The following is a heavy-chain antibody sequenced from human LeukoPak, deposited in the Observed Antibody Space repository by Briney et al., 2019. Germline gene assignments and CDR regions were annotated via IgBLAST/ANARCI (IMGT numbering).Heavy chain of an antibody. D-gene: IGHD3-16*02. CDR2: INHSGST. Sequence: PSETLSLTCAVYGGSFSGYYWSWIRQPPGKGLEWIGEINHSGSTNCNPSLKSRVAISVDTSKNQFSLKLSSVTAADTAVYYCARAPRSMITFGGVITLWGQGTLVTVSS. CDR1: GGSFSGYY. CDR3: ARAPRSMITFGGVITL. J-gene: IGHJ4*02. V-gene: IGHV4-34*01.